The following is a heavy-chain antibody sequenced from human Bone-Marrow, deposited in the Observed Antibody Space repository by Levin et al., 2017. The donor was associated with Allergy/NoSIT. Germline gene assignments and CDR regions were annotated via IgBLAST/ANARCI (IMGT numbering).Heavy chain of an antibody. J-gene: IGHJ3*02. CDR3: AKPYGSGTPLEFHI. D-gene: IGHD3-10*01. CDR1: GGSISSSNYY. V-gene: IGHV4-31*03. Sequence: SETLSLTCNVSGGSISSSNYYWSWIRQFPGKGLEWIGYIYYSGSTDYNPSLKSRVTISVDTSKNQFSLKLTSVTAADTALYYCAKPYGSGTPLEFHIWGPGTMVTVSS. CDR2: IYYSGST.